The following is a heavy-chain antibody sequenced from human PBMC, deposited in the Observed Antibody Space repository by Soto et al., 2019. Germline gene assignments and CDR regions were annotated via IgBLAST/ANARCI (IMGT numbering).Heavy chain of an antibody. CDR3: AKGEVRGIIPSYFDY. CDR2: VRSSGDRT. D-gene: IGHD3-10*01. J-gene: IGHJ4*02. CDR1: GFTFSNYA. Sequence: GGSLRLSCTASGFTFSNYAMGWVRQAPGKGLEWVSGVRSSGDRTYYADSVKGRFTISRDNSKNTLYLQMDSLRAEDTAVYYCAKGEVRGIIPSYFDYWGLGTLVTVSS. V-gene: IGHV3-23*01.